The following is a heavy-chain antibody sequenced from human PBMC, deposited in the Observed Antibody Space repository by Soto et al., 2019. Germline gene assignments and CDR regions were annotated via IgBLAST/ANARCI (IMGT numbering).Heavy chain of an antibody. CDR2: ISYDGSNK. Sequence: QVQLVESGGGVVQPGRSLRLSCAASGFTFSSYAMHWVRQAPGKGLEWVAVISYDGSNKYYADSVKGRFTISRDNSKKTLYLQMNSLRAEDTAVYYCARDKGRSGSWFDPWGQGTLVTVSS. D-gene: IGHD2-15*01. J-gene: IGHJ5*02. V-gene: IGHV3-30-3*01. CDR1: GFTFSSYA. CDR3: ARDKGRSGSWFDP.